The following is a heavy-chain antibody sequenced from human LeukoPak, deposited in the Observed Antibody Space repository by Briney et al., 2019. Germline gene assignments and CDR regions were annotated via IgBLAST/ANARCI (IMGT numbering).Heavy chain of an antibody. CDR3: AKDRWSGYSYGLEVDY. CDR1: GFTFSTYG. J-gene: IGHJ4*02. Sequence: QPGGSLRLSCAASGFTFSTYGMHWVRQAPGKGLEWVAFIRYDGSNKYYADSVKGRFTISRDNSKNTLYLQMNSLRAEDTAVYYCAKDRWSGYSYGLEVDYWGQGTLVTVSS. D-gene: IGHD5-18*01. V-gene: IGHV3-30*02. CDR2: IRYDGSNK.